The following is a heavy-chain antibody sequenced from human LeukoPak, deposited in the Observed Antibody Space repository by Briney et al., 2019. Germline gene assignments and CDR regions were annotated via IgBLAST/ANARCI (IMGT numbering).Heavy chain of an antibody. CDR1: GGSISSSSYY. Sequence: PSETLSLTCTVSGGSISSSSYYWGWIRQPPGKGLEWIGSIYYSGSTYYNPSLESRATISVDTSKNQFSLKLSSVTAADTAVYYCASCIVGATWNYFDYWGQGTLVTVSS. V-gene: IGHV4-39*07. D-gene: IGHD1-26*01. CDR3: ASCIVGATWNYFDY. CDR2: IYYSGST. J-gene: IGHJ4*02.